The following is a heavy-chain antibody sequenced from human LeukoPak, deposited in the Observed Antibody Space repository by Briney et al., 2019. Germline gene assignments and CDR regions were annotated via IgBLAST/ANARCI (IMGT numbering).Heavy chain of an antibody. CDR2: INHSGST. Sequence: PSETLSLTCAVYGGSFSGYYWSWIRQPPGKGLEWIGEINHSGSTNYNPSLKSRVTISVDTSKNQFSLKLSSVTATDTAVYYCAREVVVTARPFDYWGQGTLVTVSS. CDR1: GGSFSGYY. CDR3: AREVVVTARPFDY. J-gene: IGHJ4*02. D-gene: IGHD2-21*02. V-gene: IGHV4-34*01.